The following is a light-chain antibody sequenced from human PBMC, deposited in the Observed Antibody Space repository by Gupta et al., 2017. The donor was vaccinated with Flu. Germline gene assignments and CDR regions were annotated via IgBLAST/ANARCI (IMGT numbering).Light chain of an antibody. CDR2: KET. CDR1: ALSKQY. J-gene: IGLJ3*02. V-gene: IGLV3-25*02. Sequence: TQPPAMPVSRGQTATITCSGSALSKQYVYWYRQRPGQAPVLLIYKETERASGIPDRISGSSSGTRVTLTIRGVQTEDEADYYCQSADITGASRVFGGGT. CDR3: QSADITGASRV.